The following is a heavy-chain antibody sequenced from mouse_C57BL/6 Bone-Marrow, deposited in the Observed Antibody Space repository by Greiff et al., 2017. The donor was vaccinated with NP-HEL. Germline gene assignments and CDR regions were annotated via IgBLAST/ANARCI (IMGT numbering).Heavy chain of an antibody. CDR1: GYTFTDYY. J-gene: IGHJ4*01. D-gene: IGHD1-1*01. Sequence: VQLKQSGPELVKPGASVKISCKASGYTFTDYYMNWVKQSHGKSLEWIGDINPNNGGTSYNQKFKGKATLTVDKSSSTAYMELRSLTSEDSAVYYCAREGITTVVEGDYYAMDYWGQGTSVTVSS. CDR2: INPNNGGT. V-gene: IGHV1-26*01. CDR3: AREGITTVVEGDYYAMDY.